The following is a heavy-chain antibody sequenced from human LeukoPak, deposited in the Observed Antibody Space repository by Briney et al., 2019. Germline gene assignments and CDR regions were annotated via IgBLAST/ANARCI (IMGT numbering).Heavy chain of an antibody. J-gene: IGHJ4*02. CDR3: ARGRGGTYYDFWSGYLPFDY. V-gene: IGHV4-34*01. CDR2: INHSGST. Sequence: SETLSLTCAVYGGSFSGYYWSWIRQPPGKGLEWIGEINHSGSTNYNPSLKSRVTISVDTSKNQFSLKLSSVTAADTAVYYCARGRGGTYYDFWSGYLPFDYWGQGTLVTVSS. D-gene: IGHD3-3*01. CDR1: GGSFSGYY.